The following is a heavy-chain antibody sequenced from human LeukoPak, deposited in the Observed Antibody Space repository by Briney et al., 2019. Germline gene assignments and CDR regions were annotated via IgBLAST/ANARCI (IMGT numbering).Heavy chain of an antibody. D-gene: IGHD6-19*01. Sequence: ASVKVSCKASGYTFTNYGINWVRQAPGQGLEWMGWISAYNGNTNYAQKLQGRVTMTTDTSTSTAYMELRSLRSDDTAVYYCARVLAVAGTVEFDYWGQGTLVTVSS. CDR2: ISAYNGNT. CDR3: ARVLAVAGTVEFDY. J-gene: IGHJ4*02. CDR1: GYTFTNYG. V-gene: IGHV1-18*01.